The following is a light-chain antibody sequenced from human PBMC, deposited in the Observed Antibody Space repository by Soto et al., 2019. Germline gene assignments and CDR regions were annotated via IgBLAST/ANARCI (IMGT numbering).Light chain of an antibody. CDR1: QSISSW. CDR3: KHYNSYSEA. Sequence: DIEMTQSPSTLSASVGARVTITCRASQSISSWLAWYQQKPGKATKILIYDVSSLESGVPSRFSGSRSGTEFTLTISSLQPDDFATYYCKHYNSYSEAFGQGTKVDIK. V-gene: IGKV1-5*01. CDR2: DVS. J-gene: IGKJ1*01.